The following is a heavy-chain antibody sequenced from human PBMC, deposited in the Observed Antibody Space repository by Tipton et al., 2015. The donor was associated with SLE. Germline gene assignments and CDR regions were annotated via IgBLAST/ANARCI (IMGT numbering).Heavy chain of an antibody. CDR1: GFTFSSYG. Sequence: RSLRLSCAASGFTFSSYGMHWVRQAPGKGLEWVAVISYDGSNKYYADSVKGRFTISRDNSKNTLYLQMNSLRAEDTAVYYCAREVGGFDPWGQGTLVTVSS. D-gene: IGHD3-3*01. CDR3: AREVGGFDP. J-gene: IGHJ5*02. CDR2: ISYDGSNK. V-gene: IGHV3-30*03.